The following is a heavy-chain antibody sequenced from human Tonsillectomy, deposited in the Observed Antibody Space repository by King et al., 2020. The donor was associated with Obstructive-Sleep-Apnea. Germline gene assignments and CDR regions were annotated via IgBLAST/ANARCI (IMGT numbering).Heavy chain of an antibody. V-gene: IGHV3-21*01. Sequence: VQLVESGGGLVKPGGSLRLPCAASGFTFSSYSMNWVRQAPGKGLEWVSSISSSSSYIYYADSVKGRFTISRDNAKNSLYLQMNSLRAEDTAVYYCARDSSYCSGGSCYPRYYYYGMDVWGQGTTVTVSS. CDR1: GFTFSSYS. J-gene: IGHJ6*02. CDR3: ARDSSYCSGGSCYPRYYYYGMDV. D-gene: IGHD2-15*01. CDR2: ISSSSSYI.